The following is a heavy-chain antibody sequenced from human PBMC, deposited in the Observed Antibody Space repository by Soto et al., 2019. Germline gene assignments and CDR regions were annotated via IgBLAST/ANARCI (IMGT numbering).Heavy chain of an antibody. CDR2: IYYSGST. J-gene: IGHJ6*02. Sequence: SETLSLTCTVSGCSISSYYWSWIRQPPGKGLEWIGYIYYSGSTNYNPSLKSRVTISVDTSKNQFSLKLSSVTAADTAVYYCARAERGGSYYYYYYGMDVWGQGTTVTV. CDR1: GCSISSYY. V-gene: IGHV4-59*01. D-gene: IGHD1-26*01. CDR3: ARAERGGSYYYYYYGMDV.